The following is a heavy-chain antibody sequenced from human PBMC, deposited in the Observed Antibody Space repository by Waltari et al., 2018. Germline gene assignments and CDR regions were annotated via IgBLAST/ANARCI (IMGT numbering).Heavy chain of an antibody. V-gene: IGHV4-38-2*01. CDR1: GYSISSGSY. CDR3: ARSGRMVATILMVY. Sequence: QVQLQESGPGLVKPSETLSLTCPVSGYSISSGSYWGWIRRPPGKGRGWMGSSEHSGRNYDNPSSKSRVTISVDRSKNHFSLELSSVSAADTAVYYCARSGRMVATILMVYWGQGTLVTVSS. D-gene: IGHD5-12*01. J-gene: IGHJ4*02. CDR2: SEHSGRN.